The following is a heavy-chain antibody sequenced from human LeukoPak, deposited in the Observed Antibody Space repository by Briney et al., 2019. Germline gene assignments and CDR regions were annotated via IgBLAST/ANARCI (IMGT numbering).Heavy chain of an antibody. J-gene: IGHJ1*01. Sequence: RGSLRLSCAASGFTVSSNYMSWVRQAPGKGLEWVSVIYSGGSTYYADSVKGRFTISRDNSKNTQSLQMNSLRAEDTAVYYCAKDDDWGRYKHWGQGTLVTVSS. CDR2: IYSGGST. D-gene: IGHD3-16*01. CDR1: GFTVSSNY. V-gene: IGHV3-53*01. CDR3: AKDDDWGRYKH.